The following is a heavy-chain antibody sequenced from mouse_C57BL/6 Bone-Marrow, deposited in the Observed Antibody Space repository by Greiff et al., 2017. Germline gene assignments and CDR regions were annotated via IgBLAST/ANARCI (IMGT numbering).Heavy chain of an antibody. CDR1: GYTFTSYW. CDR3: ARALYDAMDY. CDR2: IHPNSGST. V-gene: IGHV1-64*01. J-gene: IGHJ4*01. Sequence: QVQLQQPGAELVKPGASVKLSCKASGYTFTSYWMHWVKQRPGQGLEWIGMIHPNSGSTNYNEKFKSKATLTVDKSSSTAYMQLSSLTSEESAVYYCARALYDAMDYWGQGTSVTVSS. D-gene: IGHD2-3*01.